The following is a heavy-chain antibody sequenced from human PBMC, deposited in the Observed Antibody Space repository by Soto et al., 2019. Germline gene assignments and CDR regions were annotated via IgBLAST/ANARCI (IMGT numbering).Heavy chain of an antibody. CDR3: ARAFSGPSQGKGQDY. D-gene: IGHD1-26*01. Sequence: EVQLVESGGGLVQPGGSLRLSCAASGFTFSSYEMNWVRQAPGKGLEWVSYISSRGSTIYYADSVKGRFTISRDNAKNSLYLQMNSLRAEDTAVYYCARAFSGPSQGKGQDYWGQGTLVTVSS. J-gene: IGHJ4*02. V-gene: IGHV3-48*03. CDR1: GFTFSSYE. CDR2: ISSRGSTI.